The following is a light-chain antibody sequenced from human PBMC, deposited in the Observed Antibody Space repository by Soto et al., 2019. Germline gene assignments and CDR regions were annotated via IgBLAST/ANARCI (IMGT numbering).Light chain of an antibody. Sequence: EIPLTQSPGTLSLSPGESATLLCRASQFVSSRSLAWYQQKPGQAPRLLIYGASNRATGIPGRFSASGSGTDFTLTITPLEPEDSAVYFCQQYGNSPITFGQGTK. CDR1: QFVSSRS. CDR2: GAS. V-gene: IGKV3-20*01. J-gene: IGKJ1*01. CDR3: QQYGNSPIT.